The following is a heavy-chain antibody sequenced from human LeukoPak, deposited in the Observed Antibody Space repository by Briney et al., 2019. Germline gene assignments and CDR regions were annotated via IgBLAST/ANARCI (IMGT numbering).Heavy chain of an antibody. CDR3: ARDRGGSYSAIDY. V-gene: IGHV3-48*04. CDR1: GFTFSSYS. J-gene: IGHJ4*02. Sequence: GGSLRLSCAASGFTFSSYSLNWVRQAPGKGLEWVSFISSSSITIYYADFVKGRFTISRDNAEKSLYLQMNSLRAEDTAVYYCARDRGGSYSAIDYWGQGTLVTVSS. D-gene: IGHD2-15*01. CDR2: ISSSSITI.